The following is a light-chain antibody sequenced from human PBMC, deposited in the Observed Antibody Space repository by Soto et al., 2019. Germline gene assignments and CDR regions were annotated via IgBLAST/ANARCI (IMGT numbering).Light chain of an antibody. CDR2: EVS. Sequence: QSALTQPASVSGSPGQSITISCTGTSGDVGGYNYVSWYQQHAGKAPKAMIYEVSNRPLGVSNRFSGSKSGNTASLTISGLQAEDEADYYCSSYTTSSTWVFGGGTKVTVL. CDR3: SSYTTSSTWV. V-gene: IGLV2-14*01. CDR1: SGDVGGYNY. J-gene: IGLJ3*02.